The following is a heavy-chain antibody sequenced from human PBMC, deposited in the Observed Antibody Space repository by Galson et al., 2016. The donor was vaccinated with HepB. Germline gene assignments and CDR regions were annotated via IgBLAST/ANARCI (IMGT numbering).Heavy chain of an antibody. CDR3: ARRWSGFDY. Sequence: PALVKPTQTLTLTCTFSGFSLTTYGAGVAWIRQPPGEALEWLAAIYWDGDIKYWPSLKSRLTVTNDTSKNQVVLTMTNMDPVDTGTYFCARRWSGFDYWGQGTLVAVSS. CDR1: GFSLTTYGAG. V-gene: IGHV2-5*02. J-gene: IGHJ4*02. CDR2: IYWDGDI.